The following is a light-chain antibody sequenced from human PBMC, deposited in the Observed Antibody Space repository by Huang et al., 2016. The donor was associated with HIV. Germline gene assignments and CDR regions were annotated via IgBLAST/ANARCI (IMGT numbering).Light chain of an antibody. CDR2: ATS. CDR1: QTISSY. J-gene: IGKJ1*01. V-gene: IGKV1-39*01. Sequence: DIQMTQSPSSLSASVGDRVTITCRASQTISSYLNWYQQKPGKAPKLLIYATSNLHRGVPARFSCSGSGTDFTLTISSLQHEDFAAYYCQQTYNTPWTFGQGTKVEIK. CDR3: QQTYNTPWT.